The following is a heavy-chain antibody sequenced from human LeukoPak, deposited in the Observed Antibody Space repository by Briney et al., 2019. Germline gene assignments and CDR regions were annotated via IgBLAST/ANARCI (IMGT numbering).Heavy chain of an antibody. CDR1: GGSFSGYY. J-gene: IGHJ4*02. V-gene: IGHV4-34*01. D-gene: IGHD3-10*01. Sequence: SETLSLTCAVYGGSFSGYYWSWIHQPPGKGLEWIGEINHSGSTNYNPSLKSRVTISVDTFRNQFSLKLTSVTAADTAIYYCAKSDYYGASDYWGQGTLVTVSS. CDR3: AKSDYYGASDY. CDR2: INHSGST.